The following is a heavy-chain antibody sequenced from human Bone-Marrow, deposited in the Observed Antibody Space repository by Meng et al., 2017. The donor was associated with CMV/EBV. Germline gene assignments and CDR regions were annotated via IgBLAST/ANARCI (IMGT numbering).Heavy chain of an antibody. CDR1: GFTFNDYA. J-gene: IGHJ4*02. CDR2: ISSDGSKK. D-gene: IGHD4-23*01. Sequence: GESLKISCAASGFTFNDYALHWVRQAPGKGLEWVAIISSDGSKKYYADSVKGRFSISRDNSENTLYLQMNSLRAEDTAIYYCARDRWHVYYFDYWGQGTLVPVSS. CDR3: ARDRWHVYYFDY. V-gene: IGHV3-30-3*01.